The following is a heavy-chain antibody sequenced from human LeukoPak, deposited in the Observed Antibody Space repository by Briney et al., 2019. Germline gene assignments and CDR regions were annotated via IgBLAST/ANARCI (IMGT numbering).Heavy chain of an antibody. Sequence: GGSLRLSCAASGFTFSNYGMQWVRQAPGKGLEGVAFIRYDGSSEYYADSVKGRFTISRDNSKNTVYLQMNSLRAEDTAVYYCARTKVTLGPSVFFDYWGQGILVTVSS. CDR2: IRYDGSSE. CDR3: ARTKVTLGPSVFFDY. J-gene: IGHJ4*02. D-gene: IGHD5-18*01. V-gene: IGHV3-30*02. CDR1: GFTFSNYG.